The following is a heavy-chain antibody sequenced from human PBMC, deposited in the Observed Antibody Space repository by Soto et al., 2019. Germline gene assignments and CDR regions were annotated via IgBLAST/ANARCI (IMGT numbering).Heavy chain of an antibody. CDR2: IYYSGST. Sequence: SETLSLTCTVSGGSISSYYWSWIRQPPGKGLEWIGYIYYSGSTNYNPSLKSRVTISVDTSKNQFSLKLSSVTAADTAVYYCARLGRDGYNLYPDYWGQGTLVTVSS. V-gene: IGHV4-59*01. D-gene: IGHD5-12*01. CDR3: ARLGRDGYNLYPDY. CDR1: GGSISSYY. J-gene: IGHJ4*02.